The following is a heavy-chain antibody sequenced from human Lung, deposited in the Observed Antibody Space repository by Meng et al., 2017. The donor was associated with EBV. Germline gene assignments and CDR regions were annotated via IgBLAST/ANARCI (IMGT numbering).Heavy chain of an antibody. J-gene: IGHJ4*02. Sequence: GPLQESGPGLVKPSGTMPLTCAVSGGSISSSNWWSWVRQPPGKGLEWIGEIYHSGSTNYNPSLKSRVTISVDKSKNQFSLKLSSVTAADTAVYYCASFPPPGKQWLVTDYWGQGTLVTVSS. D-gene: IGHD6-19*01. CDR3: ASFPPPGKQWLVTDY. V-gene: IGHV4-4*02. CDR2: IYHSGST. CDR1: GGSISSSNW.